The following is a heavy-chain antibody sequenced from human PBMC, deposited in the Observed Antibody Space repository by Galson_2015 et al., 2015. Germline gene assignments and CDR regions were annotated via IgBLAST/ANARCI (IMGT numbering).Heavy chain of an antibody. Sequence: SLRLSCAASGFTFSSYAMSWVRQAPGKGLEWVSAISGSGGSTYYADSVKGRFTISRDNSKNTLYLQMNSLRAEDTAVYYCAKKNYYDSSGYSPFDYWGQGTLVTVSS. D-gene: IGHD3-22*01. J-gene: IGHJ4*02. CDR3: AKKNYYDSSGYSPFDY. V-gene: IGHV3-23*01. CDR2: ISGSGGST. CDR1: GFTFSSYA.